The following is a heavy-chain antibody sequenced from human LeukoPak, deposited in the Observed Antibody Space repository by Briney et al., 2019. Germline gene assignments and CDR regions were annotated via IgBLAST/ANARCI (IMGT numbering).Heavy chain of an antibody. CDR2: IKDDGSAQ. CDR1: GFTFGAYW. D-gene: IGHD3-16*02. V-gene: IGHV3-7*01. CDR3: ARHIVGEQNFDY. Sequence: GGSLRLPCAASGFTFGAYWMSWFRQAPGKGPEWVASIKDDGSAQFYVDSLEGRFTISRDNAKNTLYLQMDTMRVEDTAVYYCARHIVGEQNFDYWSQGTLVTVSS. J-gene: IGHJ4*02.